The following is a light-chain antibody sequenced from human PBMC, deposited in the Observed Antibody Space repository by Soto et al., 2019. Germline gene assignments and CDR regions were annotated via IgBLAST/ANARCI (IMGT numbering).Light chain of an antibody. CDR2: EVS. CDR3: SSYTSSSPYV. Sequence: QSVLTQPASVSGSPGQSITISCTGTSSDVGGYNYVSWYQQHPGKAPKLMIYEVSNRPSGVSNRFSGSKSGNTASLTISGLQAEDEAAYYCSSYTSSSPYVVGTGTKLAVL. CDR1: SSDVGGYNY. J-gene: IGLJ1*01. V-gene: IGLV2-14*01.